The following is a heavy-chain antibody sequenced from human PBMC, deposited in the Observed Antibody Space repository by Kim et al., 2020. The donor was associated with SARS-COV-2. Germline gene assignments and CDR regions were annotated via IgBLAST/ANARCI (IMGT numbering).Heavy chain of an antibody. Sequence: GGSLRLSCLASGFTLTNYEMHWVRQAPGKGLEWISHISTRGTTVFYADSVRGRFTVSRDIATNSLYLQMDSLGAEDTAVYYCATYDSSAYYYVDAFGIWGRGTLVTVSS. J-gene: IGHJ3*02. CDR2: ISTRGTTV. CDR1: GFTLTNYE. CDR3: ATYDSSAYYYVDAFGI. D-gene: IGHD3-22*01. V-gene: IGHV3-48*03.